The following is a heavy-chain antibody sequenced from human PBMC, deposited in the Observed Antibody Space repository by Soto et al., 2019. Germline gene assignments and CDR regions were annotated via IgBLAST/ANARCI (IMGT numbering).Heavy chain of an antibody. J-gene: IGHJ5*02. CDR1: GDSVSSNSST. V-gene: IGHV6-1*01. D-gene: IGHD1-1*01. CDR3: GRAHLGTDRYILEPFDP. Sequence: PSQTRSLTCAISGDSVSSNSSTWNCISQSPSRGLEWLGRTYYRSKWYNDYAISVKSRITINPDTSKNQFSLQLNSVIPEDTAVYYCGRAHLGTDRYILEPFDPWGQGTLVTVSS. CDR2: TYYRSKWYN.